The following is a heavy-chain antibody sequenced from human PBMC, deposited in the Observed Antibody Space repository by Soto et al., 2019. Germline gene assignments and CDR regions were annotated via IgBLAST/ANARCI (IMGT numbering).Heavy chain of an antibody. CDR3: ARSDGRY. Sequence: SETLSLTCTVSGGSISSYYWSWIRQPPGKGLEWLGYIYYSGSTNYNPSLKSRVTISVDTSKNQFSLKLSSVTAVDTAVYYCARSDGRYWGQGTLVTVSS. CDR2: IYYSGST. CDR1: GGSISSYY. V-gene: IGHV4-59*01. J-gene: IGHJ4*02.